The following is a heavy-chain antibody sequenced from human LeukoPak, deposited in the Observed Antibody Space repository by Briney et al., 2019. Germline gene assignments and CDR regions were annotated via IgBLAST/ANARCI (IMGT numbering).Heavy chain of an antibody. CDR3: ARDVGGSLDY. J-gene: IGHJ4*02. Sequence: GWSLRLSCAATGFSFSTYWMAWVRQAPGKGLEWVANIKGDESARHQADPVEGRFTISRDNAQRSVYLQMSRLRGEDTGVYYCARDVGGSLDYWGQGTLVTVSS. V-gene: IGHV3-7*01. D-gene: IGHD1-26*01. CDR2: IKGDESAR. CDR1: GFSFSTYW.